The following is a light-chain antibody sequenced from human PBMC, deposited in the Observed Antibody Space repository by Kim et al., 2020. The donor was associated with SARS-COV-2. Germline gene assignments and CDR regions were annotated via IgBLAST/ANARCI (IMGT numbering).Light chain of an antibody. CDR1: TPNIGDGYY. CDR2: GDS. CDR3: QSYDRSLSGSSYV. Sequence: TSSGPGSTPNIGDGYYVQWYQQLPGTAPKLLIYGDSNRPSGVPDRFSGSKSGTSASLAITGLQAEDEADYYCQSYDRSLSGSSYVFGTGTKVTVL. V-gene: IGLV1-40*01. J-gene: IGLJ1*01.